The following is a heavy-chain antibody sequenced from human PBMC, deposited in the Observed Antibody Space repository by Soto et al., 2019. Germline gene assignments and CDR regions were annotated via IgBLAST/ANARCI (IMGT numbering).Heavy chain of an antibody. V-gene: IGHV1-2*04. CDR2: INPTSGGT. Sequence: QVQLVQSGAEVKQPGASVKVSCKASGYTFTAYYIHWVRQAPGQGLEWMGWINPTSGGTNYAQKFQACVTMTRDTSISPAYLELSRLRSDDTALYYCAREELTGTKCFDYWGQGTLVTVSS. D-gene: IGHD1-20*01. CDR1: GYTFTAYY. J-gene: IGHJ4*02. CDR3: AREELTGTKCFDY.